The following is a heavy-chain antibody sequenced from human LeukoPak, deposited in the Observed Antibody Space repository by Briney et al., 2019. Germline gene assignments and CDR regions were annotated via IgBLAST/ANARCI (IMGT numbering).Heavy chain of an antibody. D-gene: IGHD3-22*01. CDR1: GFTFSSYA. CDR2: ITGSSGGT. V-gene: IGHV3-23*01. CDR3: AEVGVIGGGAFDI. Sequence: PGGSLRLSCAASGFTFSSYAMSWVRQAPGKGLEWVSAITGSSGGTYYADSVKGRFTISRGNSKNTLSLQMNSLRADDTAIYYCAEVGVIGGGAFDIWGQGTMVTVSS. J-gene: IGHJ3*02.